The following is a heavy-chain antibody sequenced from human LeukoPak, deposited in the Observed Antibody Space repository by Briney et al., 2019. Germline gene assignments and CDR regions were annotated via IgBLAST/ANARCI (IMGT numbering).Heavy chain of an antibody. J-gene: IGHJ4*02. CDR3: ARHYPIQTGTGVFDF. V-gene: IGHV4-59*08. D-gene: IGHD1-14*01. CDR2: IYYSGRI. Sequence: PSETLSLTCTVSDGSISSYFWSWIRQPPGKGLEWIGYIYYSGRIIYNPSLGSRVTISLDSSKNQFSLKLSSVTAADTAVYYCARHYPIQTGTGVFDFWGQGSLVTVSS. CDR1: DGSISSYF.